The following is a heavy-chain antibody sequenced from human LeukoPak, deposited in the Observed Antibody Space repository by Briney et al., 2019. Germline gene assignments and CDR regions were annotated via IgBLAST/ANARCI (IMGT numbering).Heavy chain of an antibody. D-gene: IGHD3-9*01. J-gene: IGHJ4*02. Sequence: GGSLRLSCAASGFTFSTYSMNWVRQAPGKGLEWVANIKQDGSEKYYVDSVKGRFTISRDNAKNSLYLQMNSLRDEDTAVYYCATVGYFDWLYVFDYWGQGTLVTVSS. CDR2: IKQDGSEK. CDR1: GFTFSTYS. V-gene: IGHV3-7*01. CDR3: ATVGYFDWLYVFDY.